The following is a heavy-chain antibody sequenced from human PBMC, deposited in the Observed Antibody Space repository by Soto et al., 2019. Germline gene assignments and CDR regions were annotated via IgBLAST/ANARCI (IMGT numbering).Heavy chain of an antibody. CDR2: IYPGDSDT. D-gene: IGHD2-15*01. J-gene: IGHJ4*02. CDR3: ARSDGSYCSGGSCYYY. V-gene: IGHV5-51*01. Sequence: GESLKISCKGSGYSFTSYWIGWVRQMPGKGLEWMGIIYPGDSDTRYSPSFQGQVTISADKSISTAYLQWSSLKASDTAMYYCARSDGSYCSGGSCYYYWGQGTLVTVSS. CDR1: GYSFTSYW.